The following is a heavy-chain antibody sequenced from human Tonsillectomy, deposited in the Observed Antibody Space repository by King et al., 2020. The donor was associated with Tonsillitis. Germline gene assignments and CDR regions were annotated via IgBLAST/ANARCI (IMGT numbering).Heavy chain of an antibody. CDR2: MSYDGTNK. CDR1: GFTFNNYA. D-gene: IGHD3-10*01. Sequence: VQLVESGGGVVQPGRSLRLSCAASGFTFNNYAMHWVRQAPGKGLEWVAVMSYDGTNKYYADSVKGRFTISRDNSKNTLYLQMNSLRAEDTAVYYGARDRGYGSGTFPDYWGQGTLVTVSS. CDR3: ARDRGYGSGTFPDY. V-gene: IGHV3-30-3*01. J-gene: IGHJ4*02.